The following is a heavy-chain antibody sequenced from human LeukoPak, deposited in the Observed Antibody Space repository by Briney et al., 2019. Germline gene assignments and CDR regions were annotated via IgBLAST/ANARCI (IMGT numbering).Heavy chain of an antibody. CDR2: IIPIFGTS. CDR3: ARDSSSAFDY. CDR1: GCTFSSYA. J-gene: IGHJ4*02. Sequence: SVKVSCKASGCTFSSYAISWVRQAPGQGLEWMGVIIPIFGTSNYAQKFQGRLTITADESTSTAYMELSSLRSENTAVYYCARDSSSAFDYWGQGTLVTVSS. V-gene: IGHV1-69*13. D-gene: IGHD6-6*01.